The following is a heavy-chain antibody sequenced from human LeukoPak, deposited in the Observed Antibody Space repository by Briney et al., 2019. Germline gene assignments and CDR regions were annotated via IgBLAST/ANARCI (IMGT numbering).Heavy chain of an antibody. CDR1: GYTFTSYG. CDR2: FDPEDGET. J-gene: IGHJ4*02. Sequence: GASVKVSCKASGYTFTSYGISRVRQAPGQGLEWMGGFDPEDGETIYAQKFQGRVTMTEDTSTDTAYMELSSLRSEDTAVYYCATGGDSSGSYFDYWGQGTLVTVSS. V-gene: IGHV1-24*01. D-gene: IGHD3-22*01. CDR3: ATGGDSSGSYFDY.